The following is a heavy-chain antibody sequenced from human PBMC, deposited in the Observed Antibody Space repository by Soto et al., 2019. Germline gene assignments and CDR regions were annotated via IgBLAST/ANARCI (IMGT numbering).Heavy chain of an antibody. CDR2: MNPNSGNT. J-gene: IGHJ5*02. CDR3: ARGFIGYCSGGSCYSSWFDP. CDR1: GYTFTSYD. Sequence: QVQLVQSGAEVKKPGASVKVSCKASGYTFTSYDINWVRQATGQGLEWMGWMNPNSGNTGYAQKFQGRVTMTRNTSISTAYMELSSLRSEDTAVYYCARGFIGYCSGGSCYSSWFDPWGQGTLVTVSS. V-gene: IGHV1-8*01. D-gene: IGHD2-15*01.